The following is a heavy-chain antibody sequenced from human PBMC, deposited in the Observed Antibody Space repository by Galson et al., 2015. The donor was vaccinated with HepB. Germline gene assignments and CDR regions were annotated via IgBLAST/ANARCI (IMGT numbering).Heavy chain of an antibody. CDR1: GYTFTAYY. CDR2: INPNTGGT. J-gene: IGHJ5*02. Sequence: SVKVSCKASGYTFTAYYMHWVRQAPGQGLERMGWINPNTGGTTYAHKFQGRVTMTRDTSISTAYMELSRLTSDDTAVYYCAKSVLNRPPNWFDPWGQGTLVTVSS. CDR3: AKSVLNRPPNWFDP. V-gene: IGHV1-2*07.